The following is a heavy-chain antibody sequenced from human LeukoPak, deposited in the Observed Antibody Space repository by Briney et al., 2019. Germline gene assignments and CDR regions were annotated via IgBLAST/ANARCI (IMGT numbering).Heavy chain of an antibody. J-gene: IGHJ6*03. V-gene: IGHV4-39*01. CDR2: IYYSGST. Sequence: SETLSLTCTVSGGSISSSSYYWGWIRQPPGKGLEWIGSIYYSGSTYYNPSLKSRVTISVDTSKNQFSLKLSSVTAADTAVYYCARLGRGVTYYYYYYMDVWGKGTTVTISS. CDR1: GGSISSSSYY. D-gene: IGHD3-10*01. CDR3: ARLGRGVTYYYYYYMDV.